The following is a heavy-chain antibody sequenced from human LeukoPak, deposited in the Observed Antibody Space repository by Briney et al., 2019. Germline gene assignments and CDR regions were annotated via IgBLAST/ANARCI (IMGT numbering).Heavy chain of an antibody. Sequence: GGSLRLSCAASGFTFSSYSMNWVRQAPGKRLEWVSSISSSSSYIYYADSVKGRFTISRDNAKNSLYLQMNSLRAEDTAVYYCARAIAAAGTGYWGQGTLVTVSS. D-gene: IGHD6-13*01. CDR3: ARAIAAAGTGY. J-gene: IGHJ4*02. V-gene: IGHV3-21*01. CDR2: ISSSSSYI. CDR1: GFTFSSYS.